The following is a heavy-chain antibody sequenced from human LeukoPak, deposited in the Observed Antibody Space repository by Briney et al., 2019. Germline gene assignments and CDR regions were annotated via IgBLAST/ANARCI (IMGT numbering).Heavy chain of an antibody. D-gene: IGHD2-21*01. CDR2: INPNGGGT. Sequence: ASVKVSCKASGYTFTGYYIHWVRQAPGQGLEWMGRINPNGGGTNYAQKFQGRVTMTRDTSISTAYMELSRLRSDDTAVYYCARHTPYYYYYYMDVWGKGTTVTVSS. CDR1: GYTFTGYY. J-gene: IGHJ6*03. CDR3: ARHTPYYYYYYMDV. V-gene: IGHV1-2*06.